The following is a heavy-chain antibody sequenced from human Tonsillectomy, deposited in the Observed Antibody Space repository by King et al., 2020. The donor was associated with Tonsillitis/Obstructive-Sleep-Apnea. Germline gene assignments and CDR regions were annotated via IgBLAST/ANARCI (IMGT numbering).Heavy chain of an antibody. J-gene: IGHJ6*02. CDR3: SRKVYSRASGPIDV. D-gene: IGHD6-19*01. Sequence: VQLVESGGGLVQPGRSLRLSCTTSGFIFGNYALSWVRQAPGKGLEWVGFIRSEAYGGTTEYAGSVKGRFTISRGDSKSIAYLQMNSLKTEDTGVYYCSRKVYSRASGPIDVWGQGTTVTVPS. CDR2: IRSEAYGGTT. V-gene: IGHV3-49*04. CDR1: GFIFGNYA.